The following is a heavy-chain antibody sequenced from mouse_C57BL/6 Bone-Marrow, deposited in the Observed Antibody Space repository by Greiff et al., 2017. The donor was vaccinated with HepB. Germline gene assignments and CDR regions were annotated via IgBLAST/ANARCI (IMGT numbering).Heavy chain of an antibody. V-gene: IGHV1-64*01. CDR1: GYTFTSYW. Sequence: QVQLQQSGAELMKPGASVKLSCKASGYTFTSYWMHWVKQRPGQGLEWIGMIHPNSGSTNYKEKFKSKATLTVDKSSSTAYMQLSSLTSEDSAVYYCARSLPKFSYWGQGTLVTVSA. CDR3: ARSLPKFSY. D-gene: IGHD1-1*01. CDR2: IHPNSGST. J-gene: IGHJ3*01.